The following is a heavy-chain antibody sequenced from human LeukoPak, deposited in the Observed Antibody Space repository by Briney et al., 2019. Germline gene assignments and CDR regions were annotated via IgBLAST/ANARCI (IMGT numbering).Heavy chain of an antibody. Sequence: SETLSLTCTVSGGSISSGSYYWSWIRQPAGKGLEWIGRIYTSGSTNYNPSLESRVTISVDTSKNQFSLKLSSVTAADTAVYYCATQYYDYVWGSYRHLDYWGQGTLVTVSS. J-gene: IGHJ4*02. CDR3: ATQYYDYVWGSYRHLDY. D-gene: IGHD3-16*02. V-gene: IGHV4-61*02. CDR1: GGSISSGSYY. CDR2: IYTSGST.